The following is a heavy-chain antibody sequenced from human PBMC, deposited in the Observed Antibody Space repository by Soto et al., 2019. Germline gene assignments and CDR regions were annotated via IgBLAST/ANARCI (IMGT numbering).Heavy chain of an antibody. CDR2: VYPDDSDT. Sequence: PGESLKISCKGSGYNFINYWIAWVRQMPGKGLEWMGIVYPDDSDTRYSPSFQGQVTISADKSISTAYLQWSSLEASDTAMYYCARPTYCSSTHCSPFDYWGQGTLVTVSS. CDR3: ARPTYCSSTHCSPFDY. J-gene: IGHJ4*02. V-gene: IGHV5-51*03. D-gene: IGHD2-2*01. CDR1: GYNFINYW.